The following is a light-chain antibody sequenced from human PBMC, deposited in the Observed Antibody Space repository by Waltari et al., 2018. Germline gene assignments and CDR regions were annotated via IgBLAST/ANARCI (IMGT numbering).Light chain of an antibody. CDR3: SSYTSSSTLNV. CDR1: SSDVGGYNY. CDR2: EVS. Sequence: QSALTQPDSVSGSPGQSITILCTGTSSDVGGYNYASWYQQHPGKAPKLMIYEVSNRPSGVSSRFSGSKSGNTASLTISGLQTEDEADYYCSSYTSSSTLNVFGTETKVTVL. V-gene: IGLV2-14*01. J-gene: IGLJ1*01.